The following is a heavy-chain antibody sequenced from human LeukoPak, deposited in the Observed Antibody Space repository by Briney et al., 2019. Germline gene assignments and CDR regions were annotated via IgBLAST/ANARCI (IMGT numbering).Heavy chain of an antibody. CDR2: IKPDGIDK. D-gene: IGHD5-24*01. CDR1: GFTFRNHW. CDR3: ATISAQTFDI. V-gene: IGHV3-7*01. J-gene: IGHJ3*02. Sequence: HSGGSLRLSCVGSGFTFRNHWVNWVRQSPRKGLEWVANIKPDGIDKYYVDSARGRFTVSRDNAKNSASLQMNSLRAEDTAIYYCATISAQTFDIWGQGTLVSVSS.